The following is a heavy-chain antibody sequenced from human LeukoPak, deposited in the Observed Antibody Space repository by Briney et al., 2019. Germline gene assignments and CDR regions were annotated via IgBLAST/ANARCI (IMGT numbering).Heavy chain of an antibody. D-gene: IGHD6-19*01. J-gene: IGHJ5*02. V-gene: IGHV4-59*01. CDR3: ARDGSIAVAGTPSHWFDP. Sequence: PSETLSLTCTVSGGSISSYYWSWIRQPPGKGLEWIGYIYYSGSTNYNPSLKSRVTISVDTSKNQFSLKLSSVTAADTAVYYCARDGSIAVAGTPSHWFDPWGQGTLVTVSS. CDR1: GGSISSYY. CDR2: IYYSGST.